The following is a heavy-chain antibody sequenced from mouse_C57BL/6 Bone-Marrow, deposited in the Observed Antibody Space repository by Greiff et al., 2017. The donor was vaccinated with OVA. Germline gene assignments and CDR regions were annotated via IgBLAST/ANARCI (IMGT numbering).Heavy chain of an antibody. V-gene: IGHV1-78*01. J-gene: IGHJ3*01. Sequence: VQLQESDAELVKPGASVKLSCTVSGYTFTDHPIHWMKQRPEQGLEWIGYIYPRDGSTKYNEQFKGQATLTADKSSSTAYMQLNSLTSEESAVYFCARYDYGPFAYWGQGTLVTVSA. D-gene: IGHD2-4*01. CDR2: IYPRDGST. CDR3: ARYDYGPFAY. CDR1: GYTFTDHP.